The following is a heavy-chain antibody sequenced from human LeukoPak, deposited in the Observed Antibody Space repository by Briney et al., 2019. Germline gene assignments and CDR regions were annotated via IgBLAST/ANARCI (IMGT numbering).Heavy chain of an antibody. Sequence: GASVTVSCKASGYTFTSYDINWVRQATGQGLEWMGWMNPNSGNTGYAQKFQGRVTMTRNTSISTAYMELSSLRSEDTAVYYCARGEGYYGSGSSNWFDPWGQGTLVTVSS. CDR1: GYTFTSYD. V-gene: IGHV1-8*01. D-gene: IGHD3-10*01. J-gene: IGHJ5*02. CDR2: MNPNSGNT. CDR3: ARGEGYYGSGSSNWFDP.